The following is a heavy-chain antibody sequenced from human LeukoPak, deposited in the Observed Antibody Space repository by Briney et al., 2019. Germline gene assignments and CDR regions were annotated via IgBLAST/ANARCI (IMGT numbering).Heavy chain of an antibody. Sequence: GGSLRLSCAASGFTVSSIYMSWVRQAPGKGLEWASVIYSGGSTYYADSVKGRFTISRDNSKNTLYLQMNSLRAEDTAVYYCARWSATADYWGQGTLVTISS. CDR1: GFTVSSIY. CDR3: ARWSATADY. V-gene: IGHV3-66*01. D-gene: IGHD2-21*02. J-gene: IGHJ4*02. CDR2: IYSGGST.